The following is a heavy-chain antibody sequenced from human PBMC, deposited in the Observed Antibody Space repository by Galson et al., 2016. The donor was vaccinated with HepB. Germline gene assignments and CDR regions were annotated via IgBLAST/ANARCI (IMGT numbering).Heavy chain of an antibody. J-gene: IGHJ4*02. D-gene: IGHD3-16*01. Sequence: PRLSCAASGFTFSSYAMTWVRQAPGKGLQWVSAISATGGTTYYGGSVKGRFTISRDNSKNTLYLQMNSLRAEDTAVYYCVKESPVRGNHFEYWGQGTLVTVFS. CDR1: GFTFSSYA. CDR3: VKESPVRGNHFEY. V-gene: IGHV3-23*01. CDR2: ISATGGTT.